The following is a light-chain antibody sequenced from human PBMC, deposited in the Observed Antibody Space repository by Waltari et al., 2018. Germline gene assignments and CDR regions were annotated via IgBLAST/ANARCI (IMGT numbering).Light chain of an antibody. CDR2: YAN. V-gene: IGKV1-13*02. CDR3: QQGNSYPYS. Sequence: IQMSQSPSSLSASVGDRVTITCRASQGISSYLNWYQQKPGKAPKLLIYYANSLASGVPSRFSGSGSGTEFTLTIISLQPEDFATYYCQQGNSYPYSFGQGTKVEIK. J-gene: IGKJ2*03. CDR1: QGISSY.